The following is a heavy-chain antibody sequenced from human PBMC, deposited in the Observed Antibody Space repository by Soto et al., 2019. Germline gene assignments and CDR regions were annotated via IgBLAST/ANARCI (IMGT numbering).Heavy chain of an antibody. V-gene: IGHV3-30-3*01. CDR2: ISYDGSNK. J-gene: IGHJ6*02. CDR3: ARGGSGWYKDGMDV. CDR1: GFTFSSYA. Sequence: QVQLVESGGGVVQPERSLRLSCAASGFTFSSYAMHWVRQAPGKGLEWVAVISYDGSNKYYADSVKGRFTISRDNSKNTLYLQMNSLRAEDTAVYYCARGGSGWYKDGMDVWGQGTTVTVSS. D-gene: IGHD6-19*01.